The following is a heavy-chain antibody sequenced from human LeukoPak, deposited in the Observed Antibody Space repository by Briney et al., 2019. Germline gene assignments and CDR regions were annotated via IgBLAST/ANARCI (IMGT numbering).Heavy chain of an antibody. J-gene: IGHJ4*02. CDR1: GGSFSGYY. Sequence: SETLSLTCAVYGGSFSGYYWSWIRQPPGKGLEWIGEINHGGSTNYNPSLKSRVTISVDTSKSQFSLKLSSVTAADTAVYYCARRGRWLQSFDYWGQGTLVTVSS. D-gene: IGHD5-24*01. CDR2: INHGGST. CDR3: ARRGRWLQSFDY. V-gene: IGHV4-34*01.